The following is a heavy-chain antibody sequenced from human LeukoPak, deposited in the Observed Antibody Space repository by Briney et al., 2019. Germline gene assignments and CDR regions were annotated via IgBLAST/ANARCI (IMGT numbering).Heavy chain of an antibody. Sequence: SETLSLTCTVSGGSISSNTYCWGWIRQPPGEGLEWIASVYSTGNTFYNPSLKSGVTISVDTSKNQFSLKLSSVTAADTAVYYCAREIRFDYGDYVAYWGQGTLVTVSS. J-gene: IGHJ4*02. CDR3: AREIRFDYGDYVAY. CDR2: VYSTGNT. CDR1: GGSISSNTYC. D-gene: IGHD4-17*01. V-gene: IGHV4-39*07.